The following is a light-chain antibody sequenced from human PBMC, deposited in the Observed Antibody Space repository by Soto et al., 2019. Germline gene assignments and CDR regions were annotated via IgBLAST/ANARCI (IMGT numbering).Light chain of an antibody. CDR1: SSDVGGYIW. V-gene: IGLV2-14*01. J-gene: IGLJ1*01. CDR3: VSYTSRSTYV. Sequence: QSVVTQPASLSGSPGQSITISCPGTSSDVGGYIWVSWYQHHPGKAPKLVIYDVYQRPSGVSSRFSGSKSGNTAFLTISGLQTEDEADYYCVSYTSRSTYVFGSGTKVTVL. CDR2: DVY.